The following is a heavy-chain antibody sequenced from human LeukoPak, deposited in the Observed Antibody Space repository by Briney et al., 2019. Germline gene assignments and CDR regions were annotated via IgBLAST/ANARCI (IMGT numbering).Heavy chain of an antibody. CDR3: ARDEGSNWSFDN. D-gene: IGHD6-13*01. J-gene: IGHJ4*02. CDR2: ISAYNGNT. Sequence: ASVKVSCKASGYTFISYGISWVRQAPGQGLEWMGWISAYNGNTNFAQKFQGRVTLTTDTSTTTAHMELRSLSSDDTAVYYCARDEGSNWSFDNWGQGSLVTVSS. CDR1: GYTFISYG. V-gene: IGHV1-18*01.